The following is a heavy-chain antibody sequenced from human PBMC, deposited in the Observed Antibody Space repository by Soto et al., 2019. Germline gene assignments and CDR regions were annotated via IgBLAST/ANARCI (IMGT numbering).Heavy chain of an antibody. J-gene: IGHJ5*02. D-gene: IGHD3-3*01. CDR2: INSDGSST. CDR3: ARGWDSNPPDYDFWSGWENWFDP. V-gene: IGHV3-74*01. CDR1: GFTFSSYW. Sequence: EVQLVESGGGLVQPGGSLRLSCAASGFTFSSYWMHWVRQAPGKGLVWVSRINSDGSSTSYADSVKGRFTISRDNAKNTLYLQMNSLRAEDTAVYYCARGWDSNPPDYDFWSGWENWFDPWGQGTLVTVSS.